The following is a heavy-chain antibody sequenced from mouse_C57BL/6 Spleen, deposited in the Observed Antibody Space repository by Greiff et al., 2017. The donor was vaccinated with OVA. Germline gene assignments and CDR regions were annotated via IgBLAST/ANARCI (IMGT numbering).Heavy chain of an antibody. J-gene: IGHJ3*01. Sequence: QVHVKQPGTELVKPGASVKLSCKASGYTFTSYWMHWVKQRPGQGLEWIGNINPSNGGTNYNEKFKSKATMTVDKSSSTAYMQLSSLTSEDSAVYYCARALLGYPFAYWGQGTLVTVSA. CDR1: GYTFTSYW. V-gene: IGHV1-53*01. CDR3: ARALLGYPFAY. D-gene: IGHD2-2*01. CDR2: INPSNGGT.